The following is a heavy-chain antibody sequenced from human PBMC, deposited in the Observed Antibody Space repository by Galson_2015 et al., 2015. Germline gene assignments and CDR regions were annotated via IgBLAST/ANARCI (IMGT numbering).Heavy chain of an antibody. V-gene: IGHV1-69*13. CDR1: GDTFSAHA. CDR3: TRDRRSDAYCSSTSCPLDL. D-gene: IGHD2-2*01. CDR2: IIPIIGTS. J-gene: IGHJ5*02. Sequence: SVKVSCKAPGDTFSAHAFNWVRQAPGQGLVWLGGIIPIIGTSNFAQKFQGRVTITADESTSTAYMELHSLTSEDTAVYYCTRDRRSDAYCSSTSCPLDLWGQGTLVIVSS.